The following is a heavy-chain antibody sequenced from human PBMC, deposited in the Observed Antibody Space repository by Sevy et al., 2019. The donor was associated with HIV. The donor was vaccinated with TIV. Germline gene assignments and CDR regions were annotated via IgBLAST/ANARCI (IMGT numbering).Heavy chain of an antibody. D-gene: IGHD1-26*01. V-gene: IGHV4-38-2*01. Sequence: SETLSLTCAVSGYSISSGYYWGWIRQPPGKGLEWIGSIYHSGSTYYNPSLKSRVTISVDTSKNQFSLKLSSVTAADTAVYYCAGAETWPRTSGSFDYWGQGTLVTVSS. CDR3: AGAETWPRTSGSFDY. CDR1: GYSISSGYY. J-gene: IGHJ4*02. CDR2: IYHSGST.